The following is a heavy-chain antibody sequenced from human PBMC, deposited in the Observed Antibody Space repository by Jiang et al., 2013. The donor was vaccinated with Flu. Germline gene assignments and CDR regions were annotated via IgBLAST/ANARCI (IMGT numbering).Heavy chain of an antibody. CDR1: GYTFTSYY. CDR3: VVVALLSAFDI. CDR2: INPSGGST. J-gene: IGHJ3*02. D-gene: IGHD2-15*01. V-gene: IGHV1-46*01. Sequence: SGAEVKKPGASVKVSCKASGYTFTSYYMHWVRQAPGQGLEWMGIINPSGGSTSYAQKFQGRVTMTRDTSTSTVYMELSRLRSDDTAVYYCVVVALLSAFDIWGQGTMVTVSS.